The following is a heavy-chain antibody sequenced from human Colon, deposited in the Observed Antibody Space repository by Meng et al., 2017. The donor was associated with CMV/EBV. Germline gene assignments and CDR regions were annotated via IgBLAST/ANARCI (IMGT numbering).Heavy chain of an antibody. V-gene: IGHV1-69*05. CDR2: IIPIFGTA. Sequence: SGGTFSSYASSWVRQAPGQGLEWMGGIIPIFGTANYAQKFQGRVTITTDESTSTAYMELSSLRSEDTAVYYCARAPTIFGVVSWFDPWGQGTLVTVSS. D-gene: IGHD3-3*01. CDR3: ARAPTIFGVVSWFDP. J-gene: IGHJ5*02. CDR1: GGTFSSYA.